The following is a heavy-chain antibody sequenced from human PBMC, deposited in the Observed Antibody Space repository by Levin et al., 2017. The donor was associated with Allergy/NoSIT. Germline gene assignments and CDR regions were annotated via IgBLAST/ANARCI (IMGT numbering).Heavy chain of an antibody. V-gene: IGHV2-5*02. CDR3: ALYYYYTSGNYYRFDY. J-gene: IGHJ4*02. D-gene: IGHD3-10*01. Sequence: SGPTLVKPTQTLTLTCTFSGFSLSTTGVGVSWIRQPPGKALEWLTLIYWDDDKRYSPSLKSRLTITKDTSKNQVLLTMTNMDPVDTATYYCALYYYYTSGNYYRFDYWGQGTLVTVSS. CDR2: IYWDDDK. CDR1: GFSLSTTGVG.